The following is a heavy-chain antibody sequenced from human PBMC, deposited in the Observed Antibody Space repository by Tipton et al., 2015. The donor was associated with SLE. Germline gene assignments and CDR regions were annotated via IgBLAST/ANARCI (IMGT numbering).Heavy chain of an antibody. CDR1: GGSISSYY. Sequence: LRLSCTVSGGSISSYYWNWIRQPPGKGLDWIGRIYSSGLTNYNPSLKSRVSISLDRSKNQFSLKLTSVIAADTAVYYCARRPSTYMVQGVEYYFDSWGQGTPVTVSS. V-gene: IGHV4-4*07. J-gene: IGHJ4*02. CDR3: ARRPSTYMVQGVEYYFDS. CDR2: IYSSGLT. D-gene: IGHD3-10*01.